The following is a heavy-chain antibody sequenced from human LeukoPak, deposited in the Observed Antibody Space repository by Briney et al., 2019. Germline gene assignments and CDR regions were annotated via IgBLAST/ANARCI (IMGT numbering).Heavy chain of an antibody. CDR3: VAGWGYYFDY. Sequence: GGSLRLSCAASGFTFSDYYMSWVRQAPGKGLEWVGRIKSKTDGGTTDYAAPVKGRFTISRDDSKNTLYLQMNSLKTEDTAVYYCVAGWGYYFDYWGQGTLVTVSS. J-gene: IGHJ4*02. V-gene: IGHV3-15*01. CDR2: IKSKTDGGTT. D-gene: IGHD6-19*01. CDR1: GFTFSDYY.